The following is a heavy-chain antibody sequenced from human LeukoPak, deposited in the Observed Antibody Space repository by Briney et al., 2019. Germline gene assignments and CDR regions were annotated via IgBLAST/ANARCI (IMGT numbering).Heavy chain of an antibody. CDR2: ISYSGST. V-gene: IGHV4-59*08. D-gene: IGHD1-26*01. CDR3: ARHRVSGSSYSALDY. Sequence: SETLYLTCTVSGASINSHYWSWIRQPPGKGLEWIGYISYSGSTNYNPSLKSRIIISVDTSKTHFSLNLSSVTAADTAFYYCARHRVSGSSYSALDYWGQGTPVSASS. J-gene: IGHJ4*02. CDR1: GASINSHY.